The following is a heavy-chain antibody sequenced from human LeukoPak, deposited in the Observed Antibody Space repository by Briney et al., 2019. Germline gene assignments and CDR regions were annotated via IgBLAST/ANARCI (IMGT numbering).Heavy chain of an antibody. CDR3: AREDYYDSGSNDY. CDR2: IIPIFGTA. V-gene: IGHV1-69*05. J-gene: IGHJ4*02. CDR1: GGTFSSYV. Sequence: SVKVSCKASGGTFSSYVINWVRQAPGQGLEWMGGIIPIFGTANYAQKFQGRVTITRNASISTAYMELSSLRSEDTAVYYCAREDYYDSGSNDYWGQGTLVTVSS. D-gene: IGHD3-22*01.